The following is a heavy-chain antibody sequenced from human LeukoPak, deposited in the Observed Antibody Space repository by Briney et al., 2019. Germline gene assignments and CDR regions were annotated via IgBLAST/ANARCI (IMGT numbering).Heavy chain of an antibody. CDR3: AKGSSSLTTPYRYYYYYGMDV. V-gene: IGHV3-23*01. CDR1: GFTFTSYA. J-gene: IGHJ6*04. CDR2: ISGSGGST. Sequence: GGSLRLSCAASGFTFTSYAMSWVRQAPGKGLEWVSAISGSGGSTYYADSVKGRFTISRDNSKNTLYLQMNSLRAEDTAVYYCAKGSSSLTTPYRYYYYYGMDVWGKGTTVTVSS. D-gene: IGHD6-13*01.